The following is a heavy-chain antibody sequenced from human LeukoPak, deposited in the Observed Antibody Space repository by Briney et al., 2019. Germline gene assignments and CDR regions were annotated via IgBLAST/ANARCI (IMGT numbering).Heavy chain of an antibody. J-gene: IGHJ4*02. CDR3: ARGGTWDLDY. CDR2: IKPDGSEK. V-gene: IGHV3-7*01. D-gene: IGHD1-1*01. Sequence: GGSLRLSCAASGFTFTTYWMTWVRQAPGKGLECVANIKPDGSEKYYVDSVEGRFTISRDNAKNSLYLQMNSLRAEDTALYYCARGGTWDLDYWGQGTLVTVAS. CDR1: GFTFTTYW.